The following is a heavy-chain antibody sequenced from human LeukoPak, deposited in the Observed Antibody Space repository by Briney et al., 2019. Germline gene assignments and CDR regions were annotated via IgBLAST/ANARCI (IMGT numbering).Heavy chain of an antibody. Sequence: ASVKVSCKVSGYTLTESSMHWVRQAPGKGLEWMGGFDPEDGETIYAQKFQGRVTMTEDTSTDTAYMELSSLRSEDTAVYYCASFPIVGATTGWFDPWGQGTLVTVSS. CDR1: GYTLTESS. D-gene: IGHD1-26*01. CDR2: FDPEDGET. V-gene: IGHV1-24*01. CDR3: ASFPIVGATTGWFDP. J-gene: IGHJ5*02.